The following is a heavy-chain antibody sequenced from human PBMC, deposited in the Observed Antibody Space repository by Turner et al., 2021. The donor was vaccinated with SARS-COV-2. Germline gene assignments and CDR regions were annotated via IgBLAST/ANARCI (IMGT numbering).Heavy chain of an antibody. CDR1: GFTFSSYN. D-gene: IGHD6-19*01. J-gene: IGHJ6*02. CDR3: ARVFPTDSSVWYRYYYYYGMDV. V-gene: IGHV3-21*01. Sequence: EVQLVESGGGLVKPGGSLRLSCAASGFTFSSYNMNWVRQAPGKGLEWVSSITGSSGYIYYADSVKGRFTISRDNAKTSLYLQMNSLRAEDTAVYYCARVFPTDSSVWYRYYYYYGMDVWGQGTTVTVSS. CDR2: ITGSSGYI.